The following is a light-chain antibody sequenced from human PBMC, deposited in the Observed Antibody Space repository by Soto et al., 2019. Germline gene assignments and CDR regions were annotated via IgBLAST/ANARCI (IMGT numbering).Light chain of an antibody. CDR2: GAS. CDR3: QQTDTIPRT. CDR1: QSIASR. Sequence: DIQMTQSTSSLSASVGDRVTITCRASQSIASRLNWYQQKPGSAPKLLIYGASTLESGVPSRFSGSGSGTDFTLTVSSLQVEDFATYYCQQTDTIPRTFGQGTKVDIK. V-gene: IGKV1-39*01. J-gene: IGKJ1*01.